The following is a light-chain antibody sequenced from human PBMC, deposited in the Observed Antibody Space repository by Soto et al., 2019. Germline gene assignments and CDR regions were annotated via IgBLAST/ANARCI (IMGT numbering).Light chain of an antibody. V-gene: IGKV1-5*03. J-gene: IGKJ1*01. CDR3: QQYYIYAT. Sequence: DIQMTQSPSTLSASVGDRVTITCRASQTIRNYLTWYQQRPGKAPKLLIYRSSILQNGVPSRFSGSGSGTEFTLTISSRQPDDFATYYCQQYYIYATFGQGTRVEI. CDR2: RSS. CDR1: QTIRNY.